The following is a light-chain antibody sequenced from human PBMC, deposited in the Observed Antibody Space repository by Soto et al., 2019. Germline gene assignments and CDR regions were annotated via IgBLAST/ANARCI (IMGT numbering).Light chain of an antibody. CDR3: QQYNGYWT. CDR1: QSISDS. V-gene: IGKV1-5*03. J-gene: IGKJ1*01. CDR2: EAS. Sequence: DIQMTQSPSTLSASVGDGVTITCRASQSISDSLAWYQQKPGKAPKLLIYEASSLKSGVPSRFSGSRSGTEYTLTISSLQPDDFATYYCQQYNGYWTFGQGTKVEIK.